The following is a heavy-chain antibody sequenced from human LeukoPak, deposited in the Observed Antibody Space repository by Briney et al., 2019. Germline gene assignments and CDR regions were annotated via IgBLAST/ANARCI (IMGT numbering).Heavy chain of an antibody. J-gene: IGHJ4*02. Sequence: PSETLSLTCTVSGGSISSYYWSWIRQPAGKGLEWIGRIYSTGSTNYNPSLKSRVTMSVDTSKNQFSLRLRSVTAADTAVYYCAGQIAPAVTAGLDFWAQGARFTV. CDR2: IYSTGST. CDR1: GGSISSYY. CDR3: AGQIAPAVTAGLDF. D-gene: IGHD6-13*01. V-gene: IGHV4-4*07.